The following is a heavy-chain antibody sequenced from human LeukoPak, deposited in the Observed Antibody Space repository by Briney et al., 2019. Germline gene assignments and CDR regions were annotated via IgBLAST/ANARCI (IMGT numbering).Heavy chain of an antibody. CDR3: ARDAFGRVYAIMGRNWCFDL. CDR1: GYTFTVYS. Sequence: ASVKVSCKASGYTFTVYSINWLRQAPGQGLEWMGIINPSGGSTSYAQKFQGRVTMTRDTSTSTVYMELSSLRSEDTAVYYCARDAFGRVYAIMGRNWCFDLWGRGTLVTVSP. V-gene: IGHV1-46*01. J-gene: IGHJ2*01. CDR2: INPSGGST. D-gene: IGHD2-8*01.